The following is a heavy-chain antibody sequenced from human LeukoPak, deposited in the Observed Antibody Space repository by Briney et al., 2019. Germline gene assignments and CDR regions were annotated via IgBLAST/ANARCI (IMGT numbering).Heavy chain of an antibody. Sequence: VASVRVSCKASGGTFSSYAITWVRQAPGQGLEWMGRIVPIFGTANYAQKFQGRVTITTDESTSTAYMELSSLRSEDTAVYYCAYGDYGFDYWGQGTPVTVSS. D-gene: IGHD4-17*01. CDR1: GGTFSSYA. V-gene: IGHV1-69*05. CDR2: IVPIFGTA. J-gene: IGHJ4*02. CDR3: AYGDYGFDY.